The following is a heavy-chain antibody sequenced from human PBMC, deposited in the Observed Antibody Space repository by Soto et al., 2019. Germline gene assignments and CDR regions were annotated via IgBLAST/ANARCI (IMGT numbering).Heavy chain of an antibody. J-gene: IGHJ6*02. CDR2: IIPIFGTA. D-gene: IGHD6-6*01. CDR3: ARGYSSSNYYYGMDV. Sequence: SVKVSCKASGGTFSSYAISWVRQAPGQGLEWMGGIIPIFGTASYAQKFQGRVTITADESTSTAYMELSSLRSEDTAVYYCARGYSSSNYYYGMDVWGQGTTVTVSS. CDR1: GGTFSSYA. V-gene: IGHV1-69*13.